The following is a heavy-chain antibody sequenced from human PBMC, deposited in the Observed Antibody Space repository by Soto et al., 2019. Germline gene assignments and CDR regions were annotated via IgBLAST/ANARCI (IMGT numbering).Heavy chain of an antibody. CDR1: GYTFSTYG. CDR2: IGAYNGDT. V-gene: IGHV1-18*01. Sequence: ASVKVSCKASGYTFSTYGISWVRQAPGQGLKWMGWIGAYNGDTNYAQKLQGRVTMTTDTSTSTAYMELTSLRSDDAAIYYCARDRGYSPDSFDIWGQGTMVTVSS. CDR3: ARDRGYSPDSFDI. D-gene: IGHD5-18*01. J-gene: IGHJ3*02.